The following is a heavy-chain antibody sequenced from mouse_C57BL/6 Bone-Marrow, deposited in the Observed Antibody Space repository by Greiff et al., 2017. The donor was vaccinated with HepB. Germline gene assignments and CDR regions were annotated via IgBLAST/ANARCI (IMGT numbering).Heavy chain of an antibody. CDR2: IDPANGNI. J-gene: IGHJ3*01. Sequence: VQLQQSVAELVRPGASVKLSCTASGFNINNTYMHWVKQRPEQGLEWIGRIDPANGNIKYAPKFQGQATITADTSTNTAFLQLSSLTSEDTTIYYCARSYDYDRVPEFADWGQGTLVTVSA. V-gene: IGHV14-3*01. D-gene: IGHD2-4*01. CDR3: ARSYDYDRVPEFAD. CDR1: GFNINNTY.